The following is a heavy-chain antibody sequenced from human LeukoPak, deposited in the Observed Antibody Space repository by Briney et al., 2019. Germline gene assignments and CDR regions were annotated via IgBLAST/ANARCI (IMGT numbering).Heavy chain of an antibody. V-gene: IGHV3-21*01. J-gene: IGHJ4*02. D-gene: IGHD6-13*01. CDR1: GFTFSSYS. CDR2: ISSSSSYI. Sequence: PGGSLRLSCAASGFTFSSYSMNWVRQAPGKGLEWVSSISSSSSYIYYADSVKGRFTISRDNAKNSLYLQMNSLRAEDTAVYYCARDLEVHSSSWKGPHSLWYWGQGTLVTVPS. CDR3: ARDLEVHSSSWKGPHSLWY.